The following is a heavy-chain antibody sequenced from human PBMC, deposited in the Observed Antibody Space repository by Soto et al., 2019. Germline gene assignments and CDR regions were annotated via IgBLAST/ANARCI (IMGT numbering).Heavy chain of an antibody. Sequence: GGSLRLSCAASGFTFSSYWMSWVRQAPGKGLEWVANIKQDGSEKYYVDSVKGRFTISRDNAKNSLYLQMNSLRAEDTAVYYCARVGEPNYYYYMDVWGKGTTVTVSS. CDR3: ARVGEPNYYYYMDV. CDR2: IKQDGSEK. CDR1: GFTFSSYW. J-gene: IGHJ6*03. V-gene: IGHV3-7*01.